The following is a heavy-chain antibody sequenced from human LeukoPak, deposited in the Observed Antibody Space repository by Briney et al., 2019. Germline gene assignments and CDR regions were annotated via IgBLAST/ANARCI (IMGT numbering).Heavy chain of an antibody. Sequence: GGSLRLSCAASGFTFSSYEMNWVRQAPGKGLEWVSYISSSGSYIYYADSVKGRFTISRDNAKNSLYLQMNSLRAEDTAVYYCARGGQQLAEYYYYYYYMDVWGKGTTVTISS. CDR2: ISSSGSYI. CDR1: GFTFSSYE. J-gene: IGHJ6*03. D-gene: IGHD6-13*01. V-gene: IGHV3-48*03. CDR3: ARGGQQLAEYYYYYYYMDV.